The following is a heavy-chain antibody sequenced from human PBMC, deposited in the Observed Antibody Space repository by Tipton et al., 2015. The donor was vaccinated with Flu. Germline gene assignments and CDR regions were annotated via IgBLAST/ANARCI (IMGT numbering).Heavy chain of an antibody. CDR3: MRSGEHTSLYVDLFQQ. D-gene: IGHD3-9*01. V-gene: IGHV4-61*02. Sequence: TLSLTCTVSGGSISGGNYYWSWIRQPAGEGLELIGSIYIPGSTEYSPSHNRRATISIDTTNNPFSLELTSVTAADTAMYYCMRSGEHTSLYVDLFQQCGQGTLVSVSS. J-gene: IGHJ1*01. CDR2: IYIPGST. CDR1: GGSISGGNYY.